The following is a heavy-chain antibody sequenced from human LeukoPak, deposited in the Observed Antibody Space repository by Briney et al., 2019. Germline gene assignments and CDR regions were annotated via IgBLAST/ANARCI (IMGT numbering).Heavy chain of an antibody. CDR2: ISAYNGNT. D-gene: IGHD6-13*01. CDR3: ARVEERVNWFAP. V-gene: IGHV1-18*01. CDR1: GYTFTSYG. J-gene: IGHJ5*02. Sequence: ASVKVSCKASGYTFTSYGISWVRQAPGQGLEWMGWISAYNGNTNYAQKLQGRVTMTTDTSTSTAYMGLRSLRSDDTAVYYCARVEERVNWFAPWGQGTLVTVSS.